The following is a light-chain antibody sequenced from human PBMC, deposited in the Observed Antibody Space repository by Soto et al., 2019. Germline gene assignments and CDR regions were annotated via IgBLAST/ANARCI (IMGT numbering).Light chain of an antibody. J-gene: IGLJ1*01. V-gene: IGLV2-14*01. CDR2: DVS. Sequence: QSALTQPASVSGSPGQSITISCTGTSRDVGSYNYVSWYQQRPGKAPRLMIYDVSDRPSGVSIRFSGSKSGNTACLTISGLQAEDEADYYCNSYTTSNTRQIVFGTGTKVTVL. CDR1: SRDVGSYNY. CDR3: NSYTTSNTRQIV.